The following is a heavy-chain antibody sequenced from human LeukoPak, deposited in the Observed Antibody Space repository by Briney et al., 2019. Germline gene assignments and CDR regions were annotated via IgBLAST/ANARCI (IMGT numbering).Heavy chain of an antibody. Sequence: GGSLRLSCAASGFSFSSYSMNWVRQAPGKGLEWVSYISASSGTIYYADSVKGRFTISRDNAKNSLYLQMNSLRAEDTAVYYCARDYYDFWSGDYYYMDVWGKGTTVTVSS. CDR2: ISASSGTI. D-gene: IGHD3-3*01. J-gene: IGHJ6*03. CDR1: GFSFSSYS. CDR3: ARDYYDFWSGDYYYMDV. V-gene: IGHV3-48*04.